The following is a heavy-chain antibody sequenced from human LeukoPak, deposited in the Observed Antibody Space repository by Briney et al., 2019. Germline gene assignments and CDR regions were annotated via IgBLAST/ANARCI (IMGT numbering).Heavy chain of an antibody. CDR2: IHSSGNT. CDR1: GGSISDYY. V-gene: IGHV4-59*01. CDR3: ARSRDFNDRGGFDS. J-gene: IGHJ4*02. Sequence: SETLSLTCTVSGGSISDYYWSWIRQPPGKGLEWIGYIHSSGNTNYNPSLESRVTISVDTSKYQFSLRLSSVTAADAAVYYCARSRDFNDRGGFDSWGQGTQVTVSS. D-gene: IGHD3-22*01.